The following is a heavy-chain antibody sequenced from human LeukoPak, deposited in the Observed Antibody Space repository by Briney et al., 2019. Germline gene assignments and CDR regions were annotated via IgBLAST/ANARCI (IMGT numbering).Heavy chain of an antibody. CDR3: TTGTRPYGDYRDY. D-gene: IGHD4-17*01. J-gene: IGHJ4*02. CDR2: IKSKTDGGTT. CDR1: GFTFSNAW. V-gene: IGHV3-15*01. Sequence: GESLRLSCAASGFTFSNAWMSWVRQAPGKGLEWVGRIKSKTDGGTTDYAAPVKGRFTISRDDSKNTLYLQMNSLKTEDTAVYYCTTGTRPYGDYRDYWGQGTLVTVSS.